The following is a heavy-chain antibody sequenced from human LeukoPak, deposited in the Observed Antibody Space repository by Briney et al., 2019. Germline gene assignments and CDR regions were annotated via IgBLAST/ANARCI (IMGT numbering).Heavy chain of an antibody. CDR3: ATEGGWGPTDYGDNVY. V-gene: IGHV1-18*01. CDR2: ISPYKDNT. Sequence: ASVKVSCKASGYTFTNYGITWVRQAPGQGLEWMEWISPYKDNTKYAQKFQGRVTLTSDTSTSTVYMELRSLRSDDTALYYCATEGGWGPTDYGDNVYWGQGTLVTVSS. CDR1: GYTFTNYG. D-gene: IGHD4-17*01. J-gene: IGHJ4*02.